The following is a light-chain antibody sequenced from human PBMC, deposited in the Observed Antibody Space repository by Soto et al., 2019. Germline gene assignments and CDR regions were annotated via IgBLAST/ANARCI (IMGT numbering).Light chain of an antibody. CDR3: QQYYSYPPT. CDR1: QGISSY. Sequence: NQLTQANPTLSASVGDRITITCLASQGISSYLAWYQQKPGKAPKLLIYAASTLQSGVPSRFSGSGSGTDFTLTISCLQSEDFATYYCQQYYSYPPTFAQGTMV. V-gene: IGKV1-8*01. J-gene: IGKJ1*01. CDR2: AAS.